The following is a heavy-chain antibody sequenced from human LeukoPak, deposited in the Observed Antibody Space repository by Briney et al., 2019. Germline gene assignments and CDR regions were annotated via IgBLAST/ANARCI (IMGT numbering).Heavy chain of an antibody. V-gene: IGHV2-5*01. Sequence: SGPTLVKPNQTLTLTCTFSGFSPSPSGVGVGWILQPPGKPLEWLPLIYWNDDKRYNPTLKSRVTITKDPSKNQGGLKMNNMDPLETATYYRAQRPQGRSSSWYYWGQGTLVTVSS. CDR2: IYWNDDK. D-gene: IGHD6-13*01. J-gene: IGHJ4*02. CDR3: AQRPQGRSSSWYY. CDR1: GFSPSPSGVG.